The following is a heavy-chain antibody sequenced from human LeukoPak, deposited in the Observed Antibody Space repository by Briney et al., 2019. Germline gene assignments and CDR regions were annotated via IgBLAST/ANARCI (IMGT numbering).Heavy chain of an antibody. V-gene: IGHV3-30*03. CDR2: TTYDGTNK. CDR3: ARRGSSGRNPGPFDY. J-gene: IGHJ4*03. Sequence: GGKLRFYGAACSFSFSDYNMTWIRQAPGKGLKGVAITTYDGTNKFYEDSVKVRFTISRDNSKNKLDLQMESMRVKDTDVYYCARRGSSGRNPGPFDYWGQGTMVTVSS. D-gene: IGHD1-26*01. CDR1: SFSFSDYN.